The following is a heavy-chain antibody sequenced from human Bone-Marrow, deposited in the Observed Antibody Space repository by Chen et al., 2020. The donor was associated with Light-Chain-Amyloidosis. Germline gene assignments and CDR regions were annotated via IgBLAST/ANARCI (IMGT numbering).Heavy chain of an antibody. D-gene: IGHD3-10*01. CDR3: ARVGDGSNRSEALEI. V-gene: IGHV3-7*01. Sequence: EGQLVQSGGGLVQPGGSLRLSCEASGFTFSGYWMSWVRQAPGKGLEWVANIKQSGSDKDYLESVKGRFTISRGNGKNSLYLQMNNLRAEDTAVYYCARVGDGSNRSEALEIWGQGTMVTVSS. J-gene: IGHJ3*02. CDR1: GFTFSGYW. CDR2: IKQSGSDK.